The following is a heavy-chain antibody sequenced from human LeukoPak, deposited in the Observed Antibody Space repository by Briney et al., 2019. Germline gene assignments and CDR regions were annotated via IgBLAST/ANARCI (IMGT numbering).Heavy chain of an antibody. J-gene: IGHJ3*02. CDR1: VFTFPTSA. Sequence: GAAVKVSCKASVFTFPTSAMMWVRQARGQRLEWIGWIVVGSSNTNYAQKFQERATITRDMSTSTAYMELSSLRSEDTAVYYCAADIVVGPAAMRDDAFDIWGQGTMVTVSS. V-gene: IGHV1-58*02. CDR2: IVVGSSNT. D-gene: IGHD2-2*01. CDR3: AADIVVGPAAMRDDAFDI.